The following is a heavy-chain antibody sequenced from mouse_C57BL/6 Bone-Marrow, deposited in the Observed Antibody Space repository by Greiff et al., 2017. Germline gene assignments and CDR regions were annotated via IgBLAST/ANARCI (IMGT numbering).Heavy chain of an antibody. Sequence: QVQLQQSGAELARPGASVKLSCKASGYTFTSYGISWVKQRTGQGLEWIGEIYPRSGNTYYNAKFKGKATLTADKSSSTAYMELRSLTSEDSAVDFCARRGTIYYDYDWGQGTLVTVSA. CDR3: ARRGTIYYDYD. J-gene: IGHJ3*01. V-gene: IGHV1-81*01. CDR2: IYPRSGNT. CDR1: GYTFTSYG. D-gene: IGHD2-4*01.